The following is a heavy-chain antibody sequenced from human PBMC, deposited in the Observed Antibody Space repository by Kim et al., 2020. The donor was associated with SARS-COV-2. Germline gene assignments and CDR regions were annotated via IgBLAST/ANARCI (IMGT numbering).Heavy chain of an antibody. Sequence: GGSLRLSCAASGFIFSDNYMAWVRQASGKGLEWVSVICGNGRTYSADSVKGRFTISRDDSKNTLFFQMNRRRPDDTAAYYCARGKVQALDNWGRGTLVTV. CDR2: ICGNGRT. CDR3: ARGKVQALDN. J-gene: IGHJ4*02. V-gene: IGHV3-53*01. CDR1: GFIFSDNY. D-gene: IGHD3-3*02.